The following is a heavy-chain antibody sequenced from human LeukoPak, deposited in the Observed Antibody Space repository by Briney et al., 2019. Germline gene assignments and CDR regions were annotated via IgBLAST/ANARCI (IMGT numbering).Heavy chain of an antibody. CDR3: AKDPTDFDSSGQTYFDY. CDR2: IRYDGNNK. D-gene: IGHD3-22*01. J-gene: IGHJ4*02. Sequence: GGSLRLSCGASGFTFSNYGMLWVRQAPGKGLDWVAFIRYDGNNKLYADSVKGRFTISRDNSKNTLYLHINSLRAEDTAVYYCAKDPTDFDSSGQTYFDYWGQGTLVTVSS. CDR1: GFTFSNYG. V-gene: IGHV3-30*02.